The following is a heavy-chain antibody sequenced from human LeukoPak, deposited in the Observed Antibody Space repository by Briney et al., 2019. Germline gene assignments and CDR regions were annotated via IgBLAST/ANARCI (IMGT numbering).Heavy chain of an antibody. D-gene: IGHD6-19*01. V-gene: IGHV3-23*01. Sequence: RGSLRLSCAASGVTLSTYAMNWVREAPGKGLEWVSAISGSGGGTYYAHSLKGRFTISRDNSKNTLYLQMNSLRAEDTAVYYCAKPGPYSSGWYEGYWGQGSLVTVSS. CDR3: AKPGPYSSGWYEGY. J-gene: IGHJ4*02. CDR1: GVTLSTYA. CDR2: ISGSGGGT.